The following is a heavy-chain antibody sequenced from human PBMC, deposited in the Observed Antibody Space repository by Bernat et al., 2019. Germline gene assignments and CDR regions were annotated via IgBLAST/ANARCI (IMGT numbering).Heavy chain of an antibody. CDR1: GFTFVDFA. CDR2: IRSKAYGGTT. D-gene: IGHD2-15*01. Sequence: EVQLLESGGGLVQPGRSLRLSCTASGFTFVDFALSWFGQAPGKGLGGVGFIRSKAYGGTTEYAASVKGRFTISRDDSKSIAYLQMNSLKTEDTAVYYCTREGCSGGSCYFYFDYWGQGTLVTVSS. V-gene: IGHV3-49*03. J-gene: IGHJ4*02. CDR3: TREGCSGGSCYFYFDY.